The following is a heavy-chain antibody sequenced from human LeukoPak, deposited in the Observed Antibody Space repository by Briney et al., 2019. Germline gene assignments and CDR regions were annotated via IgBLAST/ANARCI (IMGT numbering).Heavy chain of an antibody. V-gene: IGHV4-59*01. D-gene: IGHD3-3*01. CDR3: ARITDFWSGPSNWFDP. CDR1: GGSISSYY. CDR2: IYYSGST. J-gene: IGHJ5*02. Sequence: SETLSLTCTVSGGSISSYYWSWIRQPPGKGLEWIGYIYYSGSTNYNPSLKSRVTISVDTSKNQFSLKLSSVTAADTAVYYCARITDFWSGPSNWFDPWGQGTLVTVSS.